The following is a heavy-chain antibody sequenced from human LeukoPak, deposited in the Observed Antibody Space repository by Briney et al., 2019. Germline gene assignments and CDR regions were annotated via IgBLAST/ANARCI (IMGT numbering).Heavy chain of an antibody. J-gene: IGHJ6*02. CDR3: ARDAYTAMAGYYYYYGMDV. Sequence: ASVKVSCKASGYMFTNYDINWVRQATGQGLEWMGWMNPNSGDTGYSQKLQGRVTMTRDTSTSTVYMELSSLRSEDTAVYYCARDAYTAMAGYYYYYGMDVWGQGTTVTVSS. V-gene: IGHV1-8*01. CDR1: GYMFTNYD. CDR2: MNPNSGDT. D-gene: IGHD5-18*01.